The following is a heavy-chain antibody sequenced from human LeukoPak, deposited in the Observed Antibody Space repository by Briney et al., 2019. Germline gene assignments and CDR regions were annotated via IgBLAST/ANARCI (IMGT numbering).Heavy chain of an antibody. V-gene: IGHV4-4*09. D-gene: IGHD1-1*01. CDR1: GGSINGYY. CDR2: IFTSGST. J-gene: IGHJ6*03. Sequence: PSETLSLTCTVSGGSINGYYWSWIRQPPGKGLEWVGYIFTSGSTNYSPSLKSRVTISIDTSKNQFSLKLTSVTAADTAVYYCARLTQLEGGTGYYYMDVWGQGTTVTVSS. CDR3: ARLTQLEGGTGYYYMDV.